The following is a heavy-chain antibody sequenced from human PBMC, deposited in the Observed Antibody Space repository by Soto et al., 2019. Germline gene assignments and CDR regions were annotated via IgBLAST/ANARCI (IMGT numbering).Heavy chain of an antibody. D-gene: IGHD1-26*01. J-gene: IGHJ4*02. CDR2: INHSGST. V-gene: IGHV4-34*01. CDR3: ARAPNSGSYYGY. CDR1: GGSFSGYY. Sequence: SETLSLTCAVYGGSFSGYYWSWIRQPPGKGLEWIGEINHSGSTSYNLSLKSRVTISVDTSKNQFSLKLSSVTAADTAVYYCARAPNSGSYYGYWGQGIRVTVSS.